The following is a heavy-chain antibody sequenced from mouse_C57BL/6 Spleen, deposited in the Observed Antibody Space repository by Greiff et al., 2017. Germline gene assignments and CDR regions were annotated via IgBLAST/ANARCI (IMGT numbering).Heavy chain of an antibody. D-gene: IGHD2-3*01. Sequence: QVQLQQPGAELVMPGASVKLSCKASGYTFTSYWMHWVKQRPGQGLEWIGEIDPSDSYTNYNQKFKGKSTLTVDKSSSTAYMQLSSLTSEDSAVYCCARDDGYLFDYWGQGTTLTVSS. CDR1: GYTFTSYW. CDR2: IDPSDSYT. CDR3: ARDDGYLFDY. J-gene: IGHJ2*01. V-gene: IGHV1-69*01.